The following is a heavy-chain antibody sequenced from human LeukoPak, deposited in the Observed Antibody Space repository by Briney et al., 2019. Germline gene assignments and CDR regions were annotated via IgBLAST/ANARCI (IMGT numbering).Heavy chain of an antibody. Sequence: SETLSLTCAVYGGSFSGYCWSWIRQPPGKGLEWIGEINHSGSTNYNPSLKSRVTISVDTSKNQFSLKLSSVTAADTAVYYCARGGSLWFGELLHPPLDYWGQGTLVTVSS. CDR1: GGSFSGYC. V-gene: IGHV4-34*01. CDR2: INHSGST. CDR3: ARGGSLWFGELLHPPLDY. J-gene: IGHJ4*02. D-gene: IGHD3-10*01.